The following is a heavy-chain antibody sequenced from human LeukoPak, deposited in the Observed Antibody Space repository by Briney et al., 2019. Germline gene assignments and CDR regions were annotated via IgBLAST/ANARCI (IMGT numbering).Heavy chain of an antibody. CDR1: GFAFSTYS. CDR3: ARVLSGCETTRCELDY. D-gene: IGHD1-26*01. CDR2: ISSSSTYI. J-gene: IGHJ4*02. Sequence: GGSQRLSCAASGFAFSTYSMNWVRQAPGKGLEWVSSISSSSTYIYYADSVKGRVTISRDNAKNSLYLQMNGLRAEDTAVYYCARVLSGCETTRCELDYWGQGTLVTVSS. V-gene: IGHV3-21*01.